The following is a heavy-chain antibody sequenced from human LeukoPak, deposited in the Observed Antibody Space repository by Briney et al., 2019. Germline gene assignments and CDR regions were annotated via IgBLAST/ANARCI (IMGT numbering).Heavy chain of an antibody. CDR2: IYYSGSS. CDR3: ARHVSGSAMMHYFDY. Sequence: SETLSLTCNVSGASIRSGRNYWGWIRQSPGKGLEWIGSIYYSGSSSYNPSLQSRVSISVATSKNHISLKVFSLTAADTALYYCARHVSGSAMMHYFDYWGQGNLVTVSS. CDR1: GASIRSGRNY. J-gene: IGHJ4*02. D-gene: IGHD5-18*01. V-gene: IGHV4-39*01.